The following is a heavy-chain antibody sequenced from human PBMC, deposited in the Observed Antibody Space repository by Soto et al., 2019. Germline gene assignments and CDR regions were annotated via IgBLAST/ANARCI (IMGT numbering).Heavy chain of an antibody. V-gene: IGHV1-69*01. CDR1: GVTFSSYP. J-gene: IGHJ4*02. D-gene: IGHD6-6*01. CDR2: IIPITGTI. Sequence: QVQLVQSGAEVKKAGSSVKVSCKASGVTFSSYPISWVRQAPGQGLEWMGGIIPITGTIQYAQKFQGRLTVTADASTTTAYMELVSLESADTAVYYCARLWDSSHGFNFDYWGQGTLVTVSS. CDR3: ARLWDSSHGFNFDY.